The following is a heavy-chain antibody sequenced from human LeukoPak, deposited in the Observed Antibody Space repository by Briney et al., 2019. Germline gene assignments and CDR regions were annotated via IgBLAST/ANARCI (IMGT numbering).Heavy chain of an antibody. CDR2: IESKTDGGTT. V-gene: IGHV3-15*04. J-gene: IGHJ5*02. D-gene: IGHD1-7*01. CDR1: GFTFSNAW. Sequence: PGGSLRLSCAASGFTFSNAWMSWVRQAPGKGLEWVGRIESKTDGGTTEHAAPVKGRFTISRDDSKNMLYLQMNSLKTEDTAVYYCTTVRFDWNYVWFDPWGQGTLVTVSS. CDR3: TTVRFDWNYVWFDP.